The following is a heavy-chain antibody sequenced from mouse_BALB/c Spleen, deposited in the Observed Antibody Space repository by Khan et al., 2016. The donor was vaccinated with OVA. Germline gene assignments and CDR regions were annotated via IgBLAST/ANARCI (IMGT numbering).Heavy chain of an antibody. D-gene: IGHD1-2*01. V-gene: IGHV1S135*01. CDR1: GYSFTTYY. Sequence: VQLKESGPELMKPGTSVKISCKASGYSFTTYYIHWVMQSHGKSLEWIGYIDPFSGDTTFNHNFKGRVTLSVDKSSSTAYIHLSNQTSKDSAIDYGTRRCYGVWFAYWGQGTLVTVSS. J-gene: IGHJ3*01. CDR3: TRRCYGVWFAY. CDR2: IDPFSGDT.